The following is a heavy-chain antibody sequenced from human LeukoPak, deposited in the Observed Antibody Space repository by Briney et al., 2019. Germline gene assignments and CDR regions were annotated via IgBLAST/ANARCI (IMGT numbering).Heavy chain of an antibody. V-gene: IGHV4-39*07. J-gene: IGHJ4*02. CDR1: GDAITSDKYY. CDR2: IHHSGST. Sequence: SETLSLTCTVAGDAITSDKYYWGWIRQPPGKGLEWIGNIHHSGSTYYSPSLKSRVTISVDRSKNQFSLKLSSVTAADTAVYYCARGGTRDYDFGSGHFLSAHFDYWGQGTLVTVSS. D-gene: IGHD3-3*01. CDR3: ARGGTRDYDFGSGHFLSAHFDY.